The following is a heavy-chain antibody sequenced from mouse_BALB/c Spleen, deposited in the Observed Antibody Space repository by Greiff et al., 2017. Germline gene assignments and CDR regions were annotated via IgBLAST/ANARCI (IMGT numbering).Heavy chain of an antibody. CDR2: ISSGGSYT. Sequence: EVQRVESGGGLVKPGGSLKLSCAASGFTFSSYAMSWVRQSPEKRLEWVAEISSGGSYTYYPDTVTGRFTISRDNAKNTLYLEMSSLRSEDTAMYYCARGSSYGGYAMDYWGQGTSVTVSS. CDR1: GFTFSSYA. V-gene: IGHV5-9-4*01. CDR3: ARGSSYGGYAMDY. J-gene: IGHJ4*01. D-gene: IGHD1-1*01.